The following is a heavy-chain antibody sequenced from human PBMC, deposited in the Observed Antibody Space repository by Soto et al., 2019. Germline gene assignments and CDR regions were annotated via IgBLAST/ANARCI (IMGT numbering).Heavy chain of an antibody. CDR2: ISYDGSNK. V-gene: IGHV3-30*18. J-gene: IGHJ4*02. D-gene: IGHD2-15*01. Sequence: QVQLVESGGGVVQPGRSLRLSCAASGFTFSTYGMHWVRQAPGKGLEWVAVISYDGSNKYCADSVKGRFTISRDNSKNTLXLQMNSLTAEDTAVYYCAKELGRYCSGGGCYYFDYWGQGTLVTVSS. CDR1: GFTFSTYG. CDR3: AKELGRYCSGGGCYYFDY.